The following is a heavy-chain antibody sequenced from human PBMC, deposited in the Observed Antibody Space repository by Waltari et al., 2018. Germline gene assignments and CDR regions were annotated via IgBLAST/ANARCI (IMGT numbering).Heavy chain of an antibody. V-gene: IGHV1-18*01. Sequence: QVQLVQYGGEVKKPGASVKVSCKASGYSFTNYGISWVRQAPGHGLEWMGWISNLNDKIDYIGKTNYGEKFRGRVTMTTDTSTSTAYMELTSLRSDDTAVYYCARDWSSYGTNYFDPWGQGTLVTVSS. CDR2: ISNLNDKIDYIGKT. CDR1: GYSFTNYG. CDR3: ARDWSSYGTNYFDP. D-gene: IGHD3-3*01. J-gene: IGHJ5*02.